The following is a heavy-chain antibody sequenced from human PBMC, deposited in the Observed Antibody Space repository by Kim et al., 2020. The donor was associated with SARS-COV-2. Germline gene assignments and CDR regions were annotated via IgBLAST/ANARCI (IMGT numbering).Heavy chain of an antibody. Sequence: GGSLRLSCAASGFTFSDYYMSWIRQAPGKGLEWVSYISSTSSYTNYADSVKGRFTVSRDNAKNSLYLQMNSLRAEDTAVYYCARPGFGEFASYDYWGHGALVTVSS. CDR3: ARPGFGEFASYDY. J-gene: IGHJ4*01. D-gene: IGHD3-10*01. CDR2: ISSTSSYT. V-gene: IGHV3-11*03. CDR1: GFTFSDYY.